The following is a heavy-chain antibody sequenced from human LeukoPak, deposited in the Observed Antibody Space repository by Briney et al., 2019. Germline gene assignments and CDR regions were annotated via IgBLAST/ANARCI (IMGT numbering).Heavy chain of an antibody. J-gene: IGHJ6*02. CDR1: GYTFTGYY. V-gene: IGHV1-2*02. Sequence: ASVKVSCKASGYTFTGYYMHWVRQAPGQGLEWMGWINPNSGGTSYAQKFQGRVTMTRDTSISTAYMELSRLRSDDTAVYYCARGYSSGWFYYNYYGMDVWGQGTTVTVSS. D-gene: IGHD6-19*01. CDR2: INPNSGGT. CDR3: ARGYSSGWFYYNYYGMDV.